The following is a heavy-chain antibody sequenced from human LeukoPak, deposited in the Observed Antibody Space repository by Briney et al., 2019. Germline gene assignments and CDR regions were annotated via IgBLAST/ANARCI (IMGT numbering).Heavy chain of an antibody. CDR2: LSHTSSYT. D-gene: IGHD4-17*01. V-gene: IGHV3-21*05. CDR1: GFTFSSYW. CDR3: ARDRTDYGSFDI. J-gene: IGHJ3*02. Sequence: GGSLRLSCAASGFTFSSYWMSWVRQAPGKGLEWVSYLSHTSSYTNYADSVKGRFTISRDNAKNSLYLQMNSLRAEDTALYYCARDRTDYGSFDIWGQGTMVTVSS.